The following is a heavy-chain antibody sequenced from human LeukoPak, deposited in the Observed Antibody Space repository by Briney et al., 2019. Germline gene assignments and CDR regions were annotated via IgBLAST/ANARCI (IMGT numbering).Heavy chain of an antibody. CDR2: MNPNSGNT. V-gene: IGHV1-8*03. Sequence: ASVKVSCKASGYTFTGYYMHWVRQAPGQGLEWMGWMNPNSGNTGYAQKFQGRVTITRNTSISTAYMELSSLRSEDTAVYYCARVSGYCSGGSCYFGYWGQGTLVTVSS. D-gene: IGHD2-15*01. J-gene: IGHJ4*02. CDR3: ARVSGYCSGGSCYFGY. CDR1: GYTFTGYY.